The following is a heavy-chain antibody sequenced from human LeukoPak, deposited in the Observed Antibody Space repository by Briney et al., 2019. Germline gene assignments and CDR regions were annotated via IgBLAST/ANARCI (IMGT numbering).Heavy chain of an antibody. V-gene: IGHV3-21*01. CDR3: ARSGNYYDTSDAFDI. D-gene: IGHD3-22*01. CDR1: GFTFSSYS. Sequence: GGSLRFSCAASGFTFSSYSMNWVRQAPGKGLEWVSSISSSSSYIYYADSVKGRFTISRDNAKNSLYLQMNSLRAEDTAVYYCARSGNYYDTSDAFDIWGQGTMVTVSS. CDR2: ISSSSSYI. J-gene: IGHJ3*02.